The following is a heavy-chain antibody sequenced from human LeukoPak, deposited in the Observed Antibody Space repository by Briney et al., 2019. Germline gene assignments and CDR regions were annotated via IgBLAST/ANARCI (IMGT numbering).Heavy chain of an antibody. CDR3: ARDRSADYYGSGSYSPDAFDI. V-gene: IGHV3-74*01. D-gene: IGHD3-10*01. J-gene: IGHJ3*02. CDR1: GFTFSSYW. CDR2: INTDGSTT. Sequence: PGGSLRLSCAASGFTFSSYWMHWVRQAPGKGLMWVSRINTDGSTTTYADSVKGRFTISRDNAKNSLYLQMNSLRAEDTAVYYCARDRSADYYGSGSYSPDAFDIWGQGTMVTVSS.